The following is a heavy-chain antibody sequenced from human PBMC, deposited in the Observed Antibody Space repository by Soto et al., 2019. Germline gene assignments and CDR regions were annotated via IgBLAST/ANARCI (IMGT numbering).Heavy chain of an antibody. CDR2: ISGSGGST. D-gene: IGHD3-9*01. CDR1: GFTFSSYA. CDR3: AKFTPPTIFSPWGPVDY. J-gene: IGHJ4*01. V-gene: IGHV3-23*01. Sequence: VRLSCAASGFTFSSYAMSWARQAPGKGLEWVSAISGSGGSTYYVDSVKGRFTISRDNSKNTLYLQMNSLRAEDTAVYYCAKFTPPTIFSPWGPVDYWGQGTLVTVSS.